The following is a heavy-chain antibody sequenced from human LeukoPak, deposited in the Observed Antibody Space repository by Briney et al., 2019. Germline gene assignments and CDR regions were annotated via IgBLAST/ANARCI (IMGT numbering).Heavy chain of an antibody. CDR2: IYYSGST. CDR1: GGSISSSSYY. Sequence: SETLSLTCTVSGGSISSSSYYWGWIRQPPGTGLEWIGSIYYSGSTYYNPSLKSRVTISVDTSKNQFSLKLSSVTAADTAVYYCARSTYYYDSSGYDLDDAFDIWGQGTMVTVSS. J-gene: IGHJ3*02. CDR3: ARSTYYYDSSGYDLDDAFDI. V-gene: IGHV4-39*01. D-gene: IGHD3-22*01.